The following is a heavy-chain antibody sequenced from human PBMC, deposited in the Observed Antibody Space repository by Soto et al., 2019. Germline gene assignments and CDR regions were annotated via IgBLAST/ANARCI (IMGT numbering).Heavy chain of an antibody. CDR3: ARGTYNTRTFDC. J-gene: IGHJ4*02. D-gene: IGHD1-20*01. Sequence: GGSLRLSCASSGVRVSSNYMSLVRQAPGKGLEWVSVIYTGGTTYYADSVRGRFTISRDDSKNTLFLQMDSLRAEDTAVYYCARGTYNTRTFDCWGQGTLVPFS. V-gene: IGHV3-53*01. CDR2: IYTGGTT. CDR1: GVRVSSNY.